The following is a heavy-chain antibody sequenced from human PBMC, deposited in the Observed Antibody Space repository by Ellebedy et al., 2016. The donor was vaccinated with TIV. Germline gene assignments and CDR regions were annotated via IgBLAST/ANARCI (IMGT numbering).Heavy chain of an antibody. Sequence: GGSLRLXCVASGFTFRSHGIYWVRQAPGKGLEWVAVLSSDGSNKYYADSVKGRFTIPRDNSKNTLYLQMNSLRTDDMAVYYCARGGSSGSSDYWGQGTLVTVSS. V-gene: IGHV3-30*03. CDR3: ARGGSSGSSDY. J-gene: IGHJ4*02. CDR2: LSSDGSNK. CDR1: GFTFRSHG. D-gene: IGHD3-10*01.